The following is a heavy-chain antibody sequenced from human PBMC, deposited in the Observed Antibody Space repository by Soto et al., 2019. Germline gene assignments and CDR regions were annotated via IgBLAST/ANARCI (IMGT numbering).Heavy chain of an antibody. V-gene: IGHV3-33*01. CDR3: ARDSWSGSRGGDFDY. Sequence: QVQLVESGGGVVQPGRSLRLSCAASGFSFSSFGMHWVRQAPGKGLAWVAVIWYDGSKKYYADSVKGRFTISRDNSKNTLYLQLDGLRAEDTAMYYCARDSWSGSRGGDFDYWGQGTLVTVSS. D-gene: IGHD3-3*01. CDR2: IWYDGSKK. J-gene: IGHJ4*02. CDR1: GFSFSSFG.